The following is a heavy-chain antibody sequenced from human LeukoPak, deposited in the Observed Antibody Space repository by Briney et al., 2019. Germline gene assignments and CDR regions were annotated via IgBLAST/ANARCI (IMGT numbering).Heavy chain of an antibody. CDR2: IWNDGSDE. V-gene: IGHV3-33*01. Sequence: GVSLRLSCAASGFTFSKYAMHWVRQTPGKGLEWEAAIWNDGSDENYADSVKGRFTISSDNSKSTLYLQMNSLRAEDSAVYYCAFEIGRSQGAFDIWGQGTMITVSS. D-gene: IGHD1-26*01. CDR3: AFEIGRSQGAFDI. J-gene: IGHJ3*02. CDR1: GFTFSKYA.